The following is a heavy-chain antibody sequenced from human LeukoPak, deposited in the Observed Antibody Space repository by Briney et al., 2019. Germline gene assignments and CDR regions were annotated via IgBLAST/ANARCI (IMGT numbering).Heavy chain of an antibody. CDR3: ARDSYQDYYGRFDP. D-gene: IGHD3-10*01. CDR1: GFTFSTFA. Sequence: GGSLRLSCSVSGFTFSTFAMHWVRQAPGKRLEWVAVIWDDGNNKRYANSVNGRFTISRDNSENTLYLQMNGLTAEDTAMYYCARDSYQDYYGRFDPWGQGTLVIVSS. J-gene: IGHJ5*02. CDR2: IWDDGNNK. V-gene: IGHV3-33*08.